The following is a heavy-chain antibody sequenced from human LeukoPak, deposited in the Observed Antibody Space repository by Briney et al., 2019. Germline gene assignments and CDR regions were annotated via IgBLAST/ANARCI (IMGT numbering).Heavy chain of an antibody. V-gene: IGHV3-23*01. D-gene: IGHD6-13*01. Sequence: PGGSLRLSCAASGFTFRSYTMSWVRQAPGKGLEWVSGISGSGGSTYHADSVKGRFTISRDNSKNTLYLQMNSLRAEDTAVYYCAKDRQQLKPYYFDYWGQGTLVTVSS. CDR2: ISGSGGST. J-gene: IGHJ4*02. CDR3: AKDRQQLKPYYFDY. CDR1: GFTFRSYT.